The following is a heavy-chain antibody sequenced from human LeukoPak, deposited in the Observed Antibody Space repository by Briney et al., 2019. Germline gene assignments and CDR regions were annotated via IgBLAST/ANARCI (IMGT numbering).Heavy chain of an antibody. CDR3: ARDGPRAGRGVIFDD. CDR1: GFTVSSNY. V-gene: IGHV3-66*01. Sequence: GGSLRLSCAASGFTVSSNYMSWVRQAPGKGLQWVSVIHSGGSTYYADSVKGRFTISRDNSKNTVYLQMNSLRAEDTAVYYCARDGPRAGRGVIFDDWGQGTLVTVSS. J-gene: IGHJ4*02. CDR2: IHSGGST. D-gene: IGHD3-10*01.